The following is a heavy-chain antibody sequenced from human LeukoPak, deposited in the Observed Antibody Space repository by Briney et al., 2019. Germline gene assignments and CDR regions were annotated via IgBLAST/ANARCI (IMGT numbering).Heavy chain of an antibody. J-gene: IGHJ5*02. V-gene: IGHV4-28*03. CDR1: IYSISSTNW. Sequence: SDTLSLTCAVSIYSISSTNWWGWIRQPPGKGLEWIGEINHSGFSNYNPSLKSRVTISVDTSKNQFSLNVSSVTAADTAVYYCARGVFCSGGTCYAPYNWFDPWGQGTLVTVSS. CDR3: ARGVFCSGGTCYAPYNWFDP. CDR2: INHSGFS. D-gene: IGHD2-15*01.